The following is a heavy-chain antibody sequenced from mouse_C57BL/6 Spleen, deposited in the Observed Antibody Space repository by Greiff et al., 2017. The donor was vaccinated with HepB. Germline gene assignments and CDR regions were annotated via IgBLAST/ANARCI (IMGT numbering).Heavy chain of an antibody. V-gene: IGHV14-4*01. J-gene: IGHJ2*01. CDR3: TTRLPADY. Sequence: EVQLVESGAELVRPGASVKLSCTASGFNIKDDYMHWVKQRPEQGLEWIGWIDPENGDTEYASKFQGKATITADTSSNTAYLQLSSLTSEDTAVYYCTTRLPADYWGQGTTLTVSS. CDR2: IDPENGDT. CDR1: GFNIKDDY. D-gene: IGHD1-2*01.